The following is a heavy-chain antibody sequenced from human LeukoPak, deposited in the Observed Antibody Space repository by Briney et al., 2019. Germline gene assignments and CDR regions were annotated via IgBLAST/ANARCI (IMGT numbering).Heavy chain of an antibody. CDR2: ISSSSSYI. D-gene: IGHD6-13*01. Sequence: GGSLRLSCAASGFTFSSYSMNWVRQAPGKGLEWVSSISSSSSYIYYADSVKGRFTISRDNAKNSLYLQMNGLRAEDTAVYYCAKFSAAALVPPDYWGQGTLVTVSS. CDR3: AKFSAAALVPPDY. J-gene: IGHJ4*02. V-gene: IGHV3-21*01. CDR1: GFTFSSYS.